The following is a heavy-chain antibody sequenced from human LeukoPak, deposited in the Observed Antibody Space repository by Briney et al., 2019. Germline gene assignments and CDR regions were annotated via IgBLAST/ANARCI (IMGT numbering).Heavy chain of an antibody. CDR3: ARNTVSAAGDY. D-gene: IGHD4-17*01. J-gene: IGHJ4*02. CDR1: GFTFSSYS. CDR2: IKEDGSEE. Sequence: PGGSLRLSCAASGFTFSSYSMNWVRQAPGKGLEWVANIKEDGSEENYVDSVKGRFTISRDNAKNSLYLQMNSLGAEDTAVYYCARNTVSAAGDYWGQGTLVIVSS. V-gene: IGHV3-7*01.